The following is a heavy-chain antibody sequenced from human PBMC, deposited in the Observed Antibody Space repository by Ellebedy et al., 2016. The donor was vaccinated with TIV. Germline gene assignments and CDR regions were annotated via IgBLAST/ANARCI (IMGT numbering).Heavy chain of an antibody. V-gene: IGHV3-30-3*01. CDR2: ISRDDGSGK. D-gene: IGHD6-19*01. CDR1: GFTFSIYA. J-gene: IGHJ2*01. CDR3: ARPAEVGGTGVDWYFDL. Sequence: PGGSLRLSCAASGFTFSIYAMHWVRQAPGKGLEWVTVISRDDGSGKYYADSVKGRFTISRDNSKNTQYLQMNSLRPEDTAVYYCARPAEVGGTGVDWYFDLWGRGTLVTASS.